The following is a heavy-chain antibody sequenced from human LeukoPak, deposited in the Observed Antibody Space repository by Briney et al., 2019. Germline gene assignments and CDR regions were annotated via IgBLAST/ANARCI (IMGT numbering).Heavy chain of an antibody. D-gene: IGHD1-14*01. V-gene: IGHV3-48*02. Sequence: GGSLRLSCAASGFTFSSYSMNWVRQAPGKGLEWVSYISSSSTIYYADSVKGRFTISRDNAKNSLYLQMNSLRDEDTAVYYCAREQTGRRIDYWGQGTLVTVSS. CDR1: GFTFSSYS. J-gene: IGHJ4*02. CDR2: ISSSSTI. CDR3: AREQTGRRIDY.